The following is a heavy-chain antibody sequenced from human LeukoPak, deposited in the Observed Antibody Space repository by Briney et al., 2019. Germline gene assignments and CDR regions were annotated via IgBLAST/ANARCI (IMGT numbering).Heavy chain of an antibody. Sequence: SETLSLTCSVSGGSISSTGYYWGWIRQPPGKGLEWITNIYYSGSTYYNPSLKSRVTISVDTSKNQFSLKLSSVTAADTAVYYCARAYYYASSAFDIWGQGTMVTVSS. V-gene: IGHV4-39*01. J-gene: IGHJ3*02. D-gene: IGHD3-22*01. CDR2: IYYSGST. CDR3: ARAYYYASSAFDI. CDR1: GGSISSTGYY.